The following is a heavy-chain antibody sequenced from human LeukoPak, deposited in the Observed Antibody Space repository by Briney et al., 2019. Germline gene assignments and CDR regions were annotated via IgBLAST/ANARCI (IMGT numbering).Heavy chain of an antibody. Sequence: ASVKVSCKASGYTFTSYGISWVRQAPGQGLEWMGWINPNSGGTNYAQKFQGRVTMTRDTSISTAYMELSRLRSDDTAVYYCARDIGYSYGYDYWGQGTLVTVSS. CDR1: GYTFTSYG. CDR3: ARDIGYSYGYDY. D-gene: IGHD5-18*01. J-gene: IGHJ4*02. CDR2: INPNSGGT. V-gene: IGHV1-2*02.